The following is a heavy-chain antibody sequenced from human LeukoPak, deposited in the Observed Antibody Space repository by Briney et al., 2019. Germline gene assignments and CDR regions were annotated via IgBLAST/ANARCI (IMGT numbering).Heavy chain of an antibody. D-gene: IGHD3-10*01. V-gene: IGHV3-9*01. CDR3: AKDRVGGLVRGVPDY. CDR2: ISWNSGSI. J-gene: IGHJ4*02. Sequence: GGSLRLSCAASGFTFDDYAMHWVRQAPGKGLEWVSGISWNSGSIGYADSVKGRFTISRDNAKNSLYLQMNSLRAEDTAVYYCAKDRVGGLVRGVPDYWGQGTLVTVSS. CDR1: GFTFDDYA.